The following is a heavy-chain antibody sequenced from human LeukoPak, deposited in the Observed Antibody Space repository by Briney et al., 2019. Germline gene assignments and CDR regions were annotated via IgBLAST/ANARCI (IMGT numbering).Heavy chain of an antibody. Sequence: GESLKISCKGSGYSFTSYWIGWVRQMPGKGLEWMGIIYPGDSDTRYSPSFQGQVTISADKSISTAYLQWSSLKASDTAMYYCAIPAITMVRGVSLPFDYWGQGTLVTVSS. CDR1: GYSFTSYW. CDR3: AIPAITMVRGVSLPFDY. V-gene: IGHV5-51*03. J-gene: IGHJ4*02. CDR2: IYPGDSDT. D-gene: IGHD3-10*01.